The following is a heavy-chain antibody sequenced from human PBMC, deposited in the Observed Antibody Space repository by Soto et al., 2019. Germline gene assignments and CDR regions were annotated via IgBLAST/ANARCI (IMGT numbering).Heavy chain of an antibody. V-gene: IGHV3-30*03. Sequence: GGTLRLSSSASGFTFSSYGMQWVRQAPGKGLEWVAVISYDGSNKYYADSVKGRFTISRDNSKNTLYLQMNSLRAEDTAVYYCATLGFGELLPPMPDAFDIWGQGTMVTVSS. CDR1: GFTFSSYG. D-gene: IGHD3-10*01. CDR3: ATLGFGELLPPMPDAFDI. J-gene: IGHJ3*02. CDR2: ISYDGSNK.